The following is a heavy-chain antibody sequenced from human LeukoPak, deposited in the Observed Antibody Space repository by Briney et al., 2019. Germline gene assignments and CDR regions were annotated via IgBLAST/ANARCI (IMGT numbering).Heavy chain of an antibody. Sequence: GGSLRLSCSASGFTFSSLTMHWVRQAPGKGVEYVSGIRSDGGNTYYAVSVRGRFNISRDNSKNTLYLQMSSLRPEDTAVYYCVNRISGCVYWGQGTLVTVSS. CDR1: GFTFSSLT. CDR3: VNRISGCVY. J-gene: IGHJ4*02. V-gene: IGHV3-64D*06. D-gene: IGHD6-19*01. CDR2: IRSDGGNT.